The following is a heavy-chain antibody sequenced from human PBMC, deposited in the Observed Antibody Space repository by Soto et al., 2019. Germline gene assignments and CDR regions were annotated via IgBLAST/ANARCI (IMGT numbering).Heavy chain of an antibody. CDR1: GFTFSSYA. CDR2: SSGSGGST. CDR3: AKDKVASTRGWYY. J-gene: IGHJ4*01. V-gene: IGHV3-23*01. Sequence: GGSLRLSCAASGFTFSSYAMSWVRQAPGKGLEWFSASSGSGGSTYCADSGRGRGTISRDNSRNRLHLQMASLRAEDTAVYYCAKDKVASTRGWYYWGQGTLVTDSS. D-gene: IGHD5-12*01.